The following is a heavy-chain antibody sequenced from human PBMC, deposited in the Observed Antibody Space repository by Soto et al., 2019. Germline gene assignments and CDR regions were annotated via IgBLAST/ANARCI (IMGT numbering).Heavy chain of an antibody. CDR3: AKSMTTVARGWFDP. CDR1: GGSISSNY. J-gene: IGHJ5*02. Sequence: PSETLSLTCTVSGGSISSNYWSWIRQPPGKGLEWIGYIYNSGSTNYNPSLKSRVTISVDTSKNQFSLNLSSVTAADTAIYYCAKSMTTVARGWFDPWGQGTLVTVSS. V-gene: IGHV4-59*08. CDR2: IYNSGST. D-gene: IGHD4-17*01.